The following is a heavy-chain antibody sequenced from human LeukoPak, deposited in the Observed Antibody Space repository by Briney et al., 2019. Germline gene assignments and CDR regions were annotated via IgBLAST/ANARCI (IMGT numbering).Heavy chain of an antibody. Sequence: SSETLSLTCTVSGGSISSGSYYWSWIRQPAGKGLEWIGRIYTSGSTNYNPSLKSRVTISVDTSKNQFSLKLSSVTAADTAVYYCARQQTRFSGYSYGYVGFDYWGQGTLVTVSS. CDR1: GGSISSGSYY. CDR3: ARQQTRFSGYSYGYVGFDY. J-gene: IGHJ4*02. V-gene: IGHV4-61*02. D-gene: IGHD5-18*01. CDR2: IYTSGST.